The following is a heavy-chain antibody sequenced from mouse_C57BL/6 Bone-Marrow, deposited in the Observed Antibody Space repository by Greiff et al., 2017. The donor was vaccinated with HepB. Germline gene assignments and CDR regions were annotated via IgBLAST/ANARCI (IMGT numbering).Heavy chain of an antibody. Sequence: QVHVKQPGAELVKPGASVKLSCKASGYTFTSYWMQWVKQRPGQGLEWIGEIDPSDSYTNYNQKFKGKATLTVVTSSSTAYMQLSSLTSEDSAVYYCASFDYWGQGTTLTVSS. J-gene: IGHJ2*01. CDR3: ASFDY. CDR2: IDPSDSYT. CDR1: GYTFTSYW. V-gene: IGHV1-50*01.